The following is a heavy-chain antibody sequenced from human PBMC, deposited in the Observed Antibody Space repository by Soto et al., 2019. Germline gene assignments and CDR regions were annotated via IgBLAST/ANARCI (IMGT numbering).Heavy chain of an antibody. Sequence: EVQLLESGGGLVQPGGSLRLSCAASGFTFSSYAMSWVRQAPGKGLEWVSAISGSGGSTYYADSVKGRFTISRDNSKNPLYLQMNSLRAEDTAVYYCAKLGWSFGDPFDYWGQGTLVTVSS. V-gene: IGHV3-23*01. CDR3: AKLGWSFGDPFDY. CDR1: GFTFSSYA. CDR2: ISGSGGST. J-gene: IGHJ4*02. D-gene: IGHD2-21*01.